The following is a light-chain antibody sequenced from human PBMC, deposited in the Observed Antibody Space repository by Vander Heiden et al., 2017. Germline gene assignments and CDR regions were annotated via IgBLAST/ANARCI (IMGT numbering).Light chain of an antibody. Sequence: EVVLTQSPATLSLSPGERATLSCRASQSVSSYLAWYKQKPGQAPRLLIYDASNRATGIKARFSGSGDGTDVNLTITSREPEDFEVYYCQQRINGHPTITFGGGTKVEIK. CDR1: QSVSSY. CDR2: DAS. V-gene: IGKV3-11*01. CDR3: QQRINGHPTIT. J-gene: IGKJ4*01.